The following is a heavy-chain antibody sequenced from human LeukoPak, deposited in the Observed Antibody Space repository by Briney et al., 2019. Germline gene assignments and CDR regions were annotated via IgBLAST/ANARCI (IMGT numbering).Heavy chain of an antibody. CDR2: IRFDGTYT. Sequence: PGGSLRLSCGASGFSFSTHDMHWVRQAPGKGLEWVAFIRFDGTYTYYADSVKGRFTISRDNSKNTLYLQMNSLRREDTAIYYCAKPSGSGVDHWGQGTRLTVSS. V-gene: IGHV3-30*02. CDR3: AKPSGSGVDH. J-gene: IGHJ4*02. D-gene: IGHD1-26*01. CDR1: GFSFSTHD.